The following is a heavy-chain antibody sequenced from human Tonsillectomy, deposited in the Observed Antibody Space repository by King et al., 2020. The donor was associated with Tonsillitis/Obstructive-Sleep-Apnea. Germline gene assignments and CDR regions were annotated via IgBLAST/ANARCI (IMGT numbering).Heavy chain of an antibody. CDR3: AKDTVPLKVPAAIGLDYYYGMDV. J-gene: IGHJ6*02. V-gene: IGHV3-23*04. D-gene: IGHD2-2*02. CDR1: GFTFSSYA. CDR2: ISGSGGST. Sequence: VQLVQSGGGLVQPGGSLRLSCAASGFTFSSYAMSWVRQAPGKGLEWVSAISGSGGSTYYADSVKGRFTISRDNSKNTLYLQMNSLRAEDTAVYYCAKDTVPLKVPAAIGLDYYYGMDVWGQGTTVTVSS.